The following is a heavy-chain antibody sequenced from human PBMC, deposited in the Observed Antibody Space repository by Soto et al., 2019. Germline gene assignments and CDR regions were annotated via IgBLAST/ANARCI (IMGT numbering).Heavy chain of an antibody. CDR1: GFTFSSSA. CDR3: GRCSVGTVRTSGWCKWFDH. V-gene: IGHV3-23*01. Sequence: EVRLLESGGGLAQPGGSRRLSCAASGFTFSSSAMNWVRQAPGKGLEWVSSIGVGGGDTFYADSGRGRFTVSRHISRNVLYPQMNSPTAEDTALYFWGRCSVGTVRTSGWCKWFDHWGQGTLVTVSS. D-gene: IGHD6-19*01. J-gene: IGHJ5*02. CDR2: IGVGGGDT.